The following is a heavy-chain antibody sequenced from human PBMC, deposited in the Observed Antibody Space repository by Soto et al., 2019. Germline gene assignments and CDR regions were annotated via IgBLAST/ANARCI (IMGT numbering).Heavy chain of an antibody. Sequence: PGGSLRLSCAASGFTFSSYAMSWVRQAPGKGLEWVSAISGSGGSTYYADSVKGRFTISRGNSKNTLYLQMNSLRAEDTAVYYCAKEKTGRDCSSTSCPNWFDPWGQGTLVTVSS. CDR2: ISGSGGST. CDR3: AKEKTGRDCSSTSCPNWFDP. J-gene: IGHJ5*02. V-gene: IGHV3-23*01. CDR1: GFTFSSYA. D-gene: IGHD2-2*01.